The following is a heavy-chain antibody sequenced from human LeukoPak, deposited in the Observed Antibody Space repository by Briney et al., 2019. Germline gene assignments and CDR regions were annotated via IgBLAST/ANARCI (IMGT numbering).Heavy chain of an antibody. V-gene: IGHV4-39*02. CDR1: GGSISSSNYY. CDR3: ARDGREMATVFDY. D-gene: IGHD5-24*01. J-gene: IGHJ4*02. Sequence: SETLSLTCTVSGGSISSSNYYWGWIRQPPGKGLEWIGSIHYSGSTYYSPSLESRVTISVDTSKNQFSLKLSSVTAADTAVYYCARDGREMATVFDYWGQGTLVTVSS. CDR2: IHYSGST.